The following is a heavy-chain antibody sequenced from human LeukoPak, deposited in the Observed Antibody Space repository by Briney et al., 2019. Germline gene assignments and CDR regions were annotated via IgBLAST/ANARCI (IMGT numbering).Heavy chain of an antibody. CDR2: ISSSSSYI. J-gene: IGHJ4*02. V-gene: IGHV3-21*01. Sequence: GGSLRLSCAASGFTFSSYSMNWVRQAPGKGLEWVSSISSSSSYIYYADSVKGRFTISRDNAKNSLYLQMNSLRAEDTAVYYCARVQGVGYCSSTSCSLFDYWGQGTLVTVSS. CDR1: GFTFSSYS. D-gene: IGHD2-2*03. CDR3: ARVQGVGYCSSTSCSLFDY.